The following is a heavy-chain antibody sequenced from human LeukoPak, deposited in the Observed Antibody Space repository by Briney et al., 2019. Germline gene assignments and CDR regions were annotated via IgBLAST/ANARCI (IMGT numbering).Heavy chain of an antibody. J-gene: IGHJ4*02. CDR1: GGSFSGYY. CDR3: AMGLEGIQLWLQVY. CDR2: INHSGST. Sequence: PSETLSLTCAVYGGSFSGYYWSWIRQPPGKGLEWIGEINHSGSTNYNPSLKSRVTISVDTSKNQFSLKLSSVTAADTAVYYCAMGLEGIQLWLQVYRGQGTLVTVSS. D-gene: IGHD5-18*01. V-gene: IGHV4-34*01.